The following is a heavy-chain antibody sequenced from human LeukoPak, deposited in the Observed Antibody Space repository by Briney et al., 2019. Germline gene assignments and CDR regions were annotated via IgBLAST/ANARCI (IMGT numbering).Heavy chain of an antibody. D-gene: IGHD5-18*01. Sequence: GGSLRLSCAASGFTFSNFAMGWVRQAPGKGLECVSPVNGSGGSTSYADFVKGRFTISRDNSKNTLYLQMNSLRPEDTAAYYCARGKDTGRQYNFDHWGQGILVTVAS. CDR1: GFTFSNFA. CDR3: ARGKDTGRQYNFDH. J-gene: IGHJ4*02. CDR2: VNGSGGST. V-gene: IGHV3-23*01.